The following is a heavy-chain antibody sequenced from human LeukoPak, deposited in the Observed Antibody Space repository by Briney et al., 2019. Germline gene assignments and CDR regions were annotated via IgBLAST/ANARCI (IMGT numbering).Heavy chain of an antibody. Sequence: ASVKVSCKASGYTFTGYFIHWVRQAPGQGLEWMGWINPNSGGTNSAQKFQGRVSMTRDTSINSAYMELSRLRSDDTAVYYCATLDLLGYWGQGTLVTVSS. J-gene: IGHJ4*02. CDR3: ATLDLLGY. CDR1: GYTFTGYF. CDR2: INPNSGGT. V-gene: IGHV1-2*02.